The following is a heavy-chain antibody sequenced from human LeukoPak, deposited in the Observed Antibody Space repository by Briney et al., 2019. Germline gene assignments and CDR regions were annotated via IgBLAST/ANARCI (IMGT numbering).Heavy chain of an antibody. D-gene: IGHD3-22*01. CDR3: AREVGPYYYDSSGYYFTPLDP. CDR1: GYTFTSYD. Sequence: GASVKVSCKASGYTFTSYDINWVRQAPGQGLEWMGGIIPIFGTANYAQKFQGRVTITADESTSTAYMELSSLRSEDTAVYYCAREVGPYYYDSSGYYFTPLDPWGQGTLVTVSS. J-gene: IGHJ5*02. V-gene: IGHV1-69*13. CDR2: IIPIFGTA.